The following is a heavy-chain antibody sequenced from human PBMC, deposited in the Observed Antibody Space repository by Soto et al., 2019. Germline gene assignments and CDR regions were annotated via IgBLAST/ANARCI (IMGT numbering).Heavy chain of an antibody. D-gene: IGHD6-19*01. V-gene: IGHV3-33*01. CDR3: ARDREQWLVLSYFDY. CDR1: GFTFSSYG. CDR2: IWYDGSNK. J-gene: IGHJ4*02. Sequence: QPGGSLRLSCAASGFTFSSYGMHWVRQAPGKGLEWVAVIWYDGSNKYYADSVKGRFTISRDNSKNTLYLQMNSLRAEDTAVYYCARDREQWLVLSYFDYWGQGTPVTVSS.